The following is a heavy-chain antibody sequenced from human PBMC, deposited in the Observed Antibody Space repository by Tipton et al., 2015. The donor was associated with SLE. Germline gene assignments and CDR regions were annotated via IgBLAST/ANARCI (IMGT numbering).Heavy chain of an antibody. CDR2: IIPIFGTA. D-gene: IGHD7-27*01. CDR1: GDTFSNFG. V-gene: IGHV1-69*01. Sequence: QSGPEVKKPGSSVKVACKAPGDTFSNFGINWVRQAPGQGLEWMGGIIPIFGTANYEQKFQGRVTITADESTRTAYMELSGLRSEDTAVYCCSRSGDLDFWGQGTQVTVSS. J-gene: IGHJ4*02. CDR3: SRSGDLDF.